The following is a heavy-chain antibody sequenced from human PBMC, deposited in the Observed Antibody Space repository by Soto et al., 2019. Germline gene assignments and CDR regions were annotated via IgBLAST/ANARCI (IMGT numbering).Heavy chain of an antibody. CDR1: GDSINNGLYY. CDR3: PRTTKWSNNFPYSFTP. J-gene: IGHJ5*02. CDR2: IYYSGGT. Sequence: PSETLSLTCSVSGDSINNGLYYWSWIRQFPGGGLEWLAYIYYSGGTFYNLSLKSRLALGIDTSKNQFSLRLTSVAAADTAIYYCPRTTKWSNNFPYSFTPWGQGPLVSVS. D-gene: IGHD2-15*01. V-gene: IGHV4-30-4*01.